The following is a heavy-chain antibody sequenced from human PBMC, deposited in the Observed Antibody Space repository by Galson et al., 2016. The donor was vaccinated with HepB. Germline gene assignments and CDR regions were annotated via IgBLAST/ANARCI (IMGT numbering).Heavy chain of an antibody. CDR1: GGTFSKDA. CDR3: ARERGYLRISSFGVATEGFGMDV. D-gene: IGHD3-3*01. Sequence: SVKVSCKGSGGTFSKDAITWVRQAPGQGLEWMGGIIPGFGTPNYAQKFQGRVTITADESTSTAYMEVRSLRSEDTAGYYCARERGYLRISSFGVATEGFGMDVWGQGTTVTVSS. V-gene: IGHV1-69*13. CDR2: IIPGFGTP. J-gene: IGHJ6*02.